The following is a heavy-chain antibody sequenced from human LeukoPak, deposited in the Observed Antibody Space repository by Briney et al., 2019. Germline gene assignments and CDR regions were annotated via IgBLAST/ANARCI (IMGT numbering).Heavy chain of an antibody. V-gene: IGHV3-23*01. J-gene: IGHJ3*02. CDR1: GFTFSNYA. CDR3: ARIPTRSIAVAGDAFDI. CDR2: ISGSGGST. D-gene: IGHD6-19*01. Sequence: GGSLRLSCAASGFTFSNYAMNWVRQAPGKGLEWVSGISGSGGSTYYADSVKGRFTISRDNSKNTLYLQMNSLRAEDTAVYYCARIPTRSIAVAGDAFDIWGQGTMVTVSS.